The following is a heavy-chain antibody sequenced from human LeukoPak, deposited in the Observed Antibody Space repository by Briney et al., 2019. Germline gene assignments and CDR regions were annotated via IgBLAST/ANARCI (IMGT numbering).Heavy chain of an antibody. J-gene: IGHJ4*02. D-gene: IGHD2-2*01. CDR3: ARQLGYCSSTSCYADKVDY. Sequence: SETLSLTCTVSGGSISSSSYYWGWIRQPPGQGLEWIGSIYYSGSTYYNPSLKSRVTISVDTSENQFSLKLSSVTAADTAVYYCARQLGYCSSTSCYADKVDYWGQGTLVTVSS. CDR2: IYYSGST. V-gene: IGHV4-39*01. CDR1: GGSISSSSYY.